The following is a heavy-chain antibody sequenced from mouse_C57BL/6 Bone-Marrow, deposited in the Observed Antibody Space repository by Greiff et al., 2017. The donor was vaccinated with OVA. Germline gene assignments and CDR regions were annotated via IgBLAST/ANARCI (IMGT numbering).Heavy chain of an antibody. J-gene: IGHJ2*01. D-gene: IGHD1-1*01. Sequence: EVKLLESGGGLVKPGGSLKLSCAASGFTFSSYAMSWVRQTPEKRLEWVATISDGGSYTYYPDNVKGRFTISRDNAKNNLYLQMSHLKSEDTAMYYCARTRDYYGSSFYFDYWGQGTTLTVSS. CDR3: ARTRDYYGSSFYFDY. V-gene: IGHV5-4*03. CDR1: GFTFSSYA. CDR2: ISDGGSYT.